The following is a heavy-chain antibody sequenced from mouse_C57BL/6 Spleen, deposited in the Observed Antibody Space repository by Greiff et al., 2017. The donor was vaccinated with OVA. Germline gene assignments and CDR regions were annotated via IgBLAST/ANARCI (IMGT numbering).Heavy chain of an antibody. CDR3: ARGGHSKYYFDY. V-gene: IGHV1-59*01. J-gene: IGHJ2*01. CDR1: GYTFTSYW. D-gene: IGHD2-5*01. Sequence: QVQLQQPGAELVRPGTSVKLSCKASGYTFTSYWMHWVKQRPGQGLEWIGVIDPSDSYTNYNPKFKGKATLTVDTSSSTAYMQLSSLTSEDSAVYYCARGGHSKYYFDYWGQGTTLTVAS. CDR2: IDPSDSYT.